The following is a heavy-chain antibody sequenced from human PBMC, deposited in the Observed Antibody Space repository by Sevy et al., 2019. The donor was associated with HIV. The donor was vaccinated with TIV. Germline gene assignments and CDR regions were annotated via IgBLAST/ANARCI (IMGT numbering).Heavy chain of an antibody. CDR2: ISYDGSNK. Sequence: GGSLRLSCAASGFTFSSYGMHWVRQAPGKGLEWVAVISYDGSNKYYADSVKGRFAFSRDNSKNTLYLQMNSLRAEDTAGYYCEKDYEDAFDIWGQGTMVTVSS. CDR1: GFTFSSYG. CDR3: EKDYEDAFDI. D-gene: IGHD3-3*01. J-gene: IGHJ3*02. V-gene: IGHV3-30*18.